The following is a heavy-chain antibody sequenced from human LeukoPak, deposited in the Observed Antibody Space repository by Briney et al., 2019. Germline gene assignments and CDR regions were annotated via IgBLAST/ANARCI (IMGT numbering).Heavy chain of an antibody. V-gene: IGHV4-39*07. CDR1: GGSIISTTYY. J-gene: IGHJ6*03. Sequence: PSETLSLTCTVSGGSIISTTYYWGWIRQPPGEGLEWIGSIDYSVSTYYNPSLKSRVTISVDTSKNQFSLNLSSVTAADTAVYSCARASGSSWYERRLHAYYYYMDVWGKGTTVTVSS. CDR2: IDYSVST. CDR3: ARASGSSWYERRLHAYYYYMDV. D-gene: IGHD6-13*01.